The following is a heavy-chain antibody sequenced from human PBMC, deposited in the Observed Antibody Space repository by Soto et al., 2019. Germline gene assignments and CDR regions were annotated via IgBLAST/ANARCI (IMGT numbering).Heavy chain of an antibody. V-gene: IGHV1-69*13. D-gene: IGHD2-8*01. J-gene: IGHJ4*02. CDR2: IIPIFGTA. CDR1: GGTFSSYS. CDR3: ARGRIQMVYASLDY. Sequence: ASVNVSCNSSGGTFSSYSISWVRQAPGQGLEWMGGIIPIFGTANYAQKFQGRVTITADESTSTAYMELSSLRSEDTAVYYCARGRIQMVYASLDYWGQGTLVTGS.